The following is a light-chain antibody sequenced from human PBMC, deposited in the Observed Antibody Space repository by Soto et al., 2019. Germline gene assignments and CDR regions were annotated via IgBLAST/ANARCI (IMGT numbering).Light chain of an antibody. CDR1: RSVLYKSNNKNH. CDR3: MQALQRLT. J-gene: IGKJ5*01. V-gene: IGKV2-28*01. CDR2: LGS. Sequence: DIVMTQSPDSLAVSLGERATMNCKCSRSVLYKSNNKNHLAWYMQKPGQSPQLLIYLGSNRASGVPDRFSGSGSGTDFTLKISRVEAADVGVYYCMQALQRLTFGQGTRLEIK.